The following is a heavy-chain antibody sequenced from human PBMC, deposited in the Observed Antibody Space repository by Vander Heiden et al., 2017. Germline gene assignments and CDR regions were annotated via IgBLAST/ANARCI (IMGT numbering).Heavy chain of an antibody. CDR2: IYYSGST. CDR1: GGSISSYH. J-gene: IGHJ5*02. Sequence: QVQLQESGPGLVKPPETPSLTCTVSGGSISSYHWSWIRQPPGTGLEWIGYIYYSGSTNYNPSLKSRVTISVDTSKNQFSLKLSSVTAADTAVYYCARGPRRYCSGGSCYSVWFDPWGQGTLVTVSS. V-gene: IGHV4-59*01. CDR3: ARGPRRYCSGGSCYSVWFDP. D-gene: IGHD2-15*01.